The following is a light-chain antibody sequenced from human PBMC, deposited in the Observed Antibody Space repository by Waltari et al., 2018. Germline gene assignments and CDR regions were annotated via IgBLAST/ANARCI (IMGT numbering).Light chain of an antibody. V-gene: IGKV3-20*01. CDR2: GAS. CDR1: QSVSRA. CDR3: QHYLRLPVT. J-gene: IGKJ1*01. Sequence: EIVLTQSPGTLSLSLGERATVSCRTSQSVSRALAWYQQKPGQAPRLLIYGASTRATGIPDRFSGSCSGTDFSLTISRLEPDDFAVYYCQHYLRLPVTFGQGTKVEI.